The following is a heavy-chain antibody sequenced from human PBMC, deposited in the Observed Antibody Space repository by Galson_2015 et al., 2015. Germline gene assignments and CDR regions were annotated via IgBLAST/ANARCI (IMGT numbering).Heavy chain of an antibody. CDR3: ARASNYPEAVGWFDP. CDR2: INPSGGST. D-gene: IGHD4-11*01. CDR1: GYTFTSYY. Sequence: SCKASGYTFTSYYMHWVRQAPGQGLEWMGIINPSGGSTSYAQKFQGKVTMTRDTSTSTVYMELSSLRSEDTAVYYCARASNYPEAVGWFDPWGQGTLVTVSS. V-gene: IGHV1-46*01. J-gene: IGHJ5*02.